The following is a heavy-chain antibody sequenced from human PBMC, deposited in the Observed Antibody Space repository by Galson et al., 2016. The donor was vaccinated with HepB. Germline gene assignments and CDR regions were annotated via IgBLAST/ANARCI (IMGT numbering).Heavy chain of an antibody. CDR2: IIPIFGTA. V-gene: IGHV1-69*13. CDR3: VRHLYDSSGYYLGPFDS. CDR1: GGTFSSYA. Sequence: SVKVSCKASGGTFSSYAISWVRQAPGQGLEWMGGIIPIFGTANYAQRFQGRVTITADESTSTAYMELSSLSADDTAVYYCVRHLYDSSGYYLGPFDSWGQGTLVTVSS. J-gene: IGHJ4*02. D-gene: IGHD3-22*01.